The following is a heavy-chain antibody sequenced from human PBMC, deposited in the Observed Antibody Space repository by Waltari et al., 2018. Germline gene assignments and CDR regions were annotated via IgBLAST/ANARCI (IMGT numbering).Heavy chain of an antibody. Sequence: EVQLVESGGGLVKPGGSLRLSCAASGFTFSSYSMKWVHQAPGKGLEWVSSISSSSSYIYYADSVKGRFTISRDNAKNSLYLQMNSLRAEDTAVYYCARAYRTPNLDAFDIWGQGTMVTVSS. V-gene: IGHV3-21*01. CDR2: ISSSSSYI. CDR3: ARAYRTPNLDAFDI. D-gene: IGHD3-16*02. CDR1: GFTFSSYS. J-gene: IGHJ3*02.